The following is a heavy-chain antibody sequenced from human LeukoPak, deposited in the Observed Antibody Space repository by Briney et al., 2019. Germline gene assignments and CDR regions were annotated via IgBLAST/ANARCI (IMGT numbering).Heavy chain of an antibody. V-gene: IGHV4-59*01. CDR3: ARGLGDYVEDWYFDL. D-gene: IGHD4-17*01. Sequence: SETLSLTCIVSGGSISSYYWSWIRQPPGKGLEWIGYIYNSGSTNYNPSLESRITISVDTSKNQFSPKLSSVTAADTAVYYCARGLGDYVEDWYFDLWGRGTLVTVSS. CDR1: GGSISSYY. CDR2: IYNSGST. J-gene: IGHJ2*01.